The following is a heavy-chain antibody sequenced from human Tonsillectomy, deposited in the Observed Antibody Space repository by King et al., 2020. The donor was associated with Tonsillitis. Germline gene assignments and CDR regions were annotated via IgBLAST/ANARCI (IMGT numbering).Heavy chain of an antibody. CDR2: VSFDGSNE. V-gene: IGHV3-30*09. CDR3: ASEGIGAADSAFDV. J-gene: IGHJ3*01. D-gene: IGHD6-13*01. Sequence: VQLVESGGGVVQPGRSLRLSCAASGFTFNSCPMNWVRQAPGKGLEWVAVVSFDGSNEYYAESVEGRFAISRDNSKNTLYLQMNSLTTEDTAVYYCASEGIGAADSAFDVWGQGTVVTVSS. CDR1: GFTFNSCP.